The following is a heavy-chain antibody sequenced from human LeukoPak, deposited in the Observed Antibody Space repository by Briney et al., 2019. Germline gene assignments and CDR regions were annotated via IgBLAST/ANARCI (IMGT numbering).Heavy chain of an antibody. CDR2: ISSTGGST. V-gene: IGHV3-64D*09. Sequence: PGGSLRLSCSASGFTFSIYAMHWVRQAPGKGLEYVSAISSTGGSTYYADSVKGRFTISRDNSKNTLYLQMSSLRAEDTAVYYCVQDLVVTDPESSPYWGQGTLVTVSS. CDR1: GFTFSIYA. J-gene: IGHJ4*02. D-gene: IGHD2-21*02. CDR3: VQDLVVTDPESSPY.